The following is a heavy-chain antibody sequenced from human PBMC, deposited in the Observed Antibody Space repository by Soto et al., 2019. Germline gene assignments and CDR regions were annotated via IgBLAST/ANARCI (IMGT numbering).Heavy chain of an antibody. CDR2: ISYDGSHK. CDR1: GFTFSNYG. V-gene: IGHV3-30*18. J-gene: IGHJ1*01. Sequence: QVQLVESGGGVVQPGRSLRLSCAGSGFTFSNYGLHWVRQAPGKGLEWVAVISYDGSHKYYADSVKGRFNISRDNSNNMLYLQMDSLGAEDTAVYYCAKDGAPRYCSRSSCHPAGAYWGQGTLVTVSS. CDR3: AKDGAPRYCSRSSCHPAGAY. D-gene: IGHD2-15*01.